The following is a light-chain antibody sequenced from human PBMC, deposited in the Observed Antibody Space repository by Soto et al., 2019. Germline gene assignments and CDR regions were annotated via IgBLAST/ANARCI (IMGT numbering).Light chain of an antibody. Sequence: QSVLTQPPSASGTPGQRVTISCSGSSSNIGSNTVNWYQQLPGTAPKLLIYSNNQRPSGVPDRFSGSKSGTSASLAISGLQSADEADYYCAAWDDSLNGHVFGTGTKGTVL. CDR2: SNN. V-gene: IGLV1-44*01. J-gene: IGLJ1*01. CDR1: SSNIGSNT. CDR3: AAWDDSLNGHV.